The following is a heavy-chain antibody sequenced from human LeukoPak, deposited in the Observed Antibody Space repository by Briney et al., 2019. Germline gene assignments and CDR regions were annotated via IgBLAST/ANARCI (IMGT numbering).Heavy chain of an antibody. J-gene: IGHJ4*02. Sequence: ASVKVSCKASGGTFSSYAISWVRQAPGKGLEWVANIKQDGSEKYYVDSVKGRFTISRDNAKNPLYLQMNSPRAEDTAVYYCARGSGSRDCWGQGTLVTVSS. CDR3: ARGSGSRDC. V-gene: IGHV3-7*01. CDR2: IKQDGSEK. CDR1: GGTFSSYA. D-gene: IGHD1-26*01.